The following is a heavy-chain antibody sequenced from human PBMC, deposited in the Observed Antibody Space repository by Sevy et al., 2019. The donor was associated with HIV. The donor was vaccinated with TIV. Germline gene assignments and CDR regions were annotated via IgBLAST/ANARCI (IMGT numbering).Heavy chain of an antibody. CDR2: IDTNNGNT. J-gene: IGHJ5*02. Sequence: ASVKVSCKGSGYTFTFYGISWVRQAPGQGLEWIGWIDTNNGNTKYGLKFQDRVTMTTDTFTSTAYLEVRSLRPDDTALYFCARGQLPKDYNWFDPWGQGTQVTVSS. D-gene: IGHD2-2*01. CDR1: GYTFTFYG. CDR3: ARGQLPKDYNWFDP. V-gene: IGHV1-18*04.